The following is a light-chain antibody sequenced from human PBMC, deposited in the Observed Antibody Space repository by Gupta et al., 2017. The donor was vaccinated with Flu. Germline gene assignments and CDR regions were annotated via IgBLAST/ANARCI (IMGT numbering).Light chain of an antibody. CDR1: QIVSSSY. Sequence: VLTHSPGTLPLSLGGRAARSCRASQIVSSSYLDWYQQKPGQAPRLLIHGASSRGTGIPDRVSGSGCGTDLTLTISIRELEDFAVYYCQQYGSSPPLTFGGGTKVEIK. J-gene: IGKJ4*01. CDR3: QQYGSSPPLT. V-gene: IGKV3-20*01. CDR2: GAS.